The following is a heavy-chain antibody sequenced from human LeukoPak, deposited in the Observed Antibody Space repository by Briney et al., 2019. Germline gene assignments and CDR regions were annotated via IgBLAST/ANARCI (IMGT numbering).Heavy chain of an antibody. J-gene: IGHJ4*02. CDR2: IWYDGSNK. V-gene: IGHV3-33*01. Sequence: GRSLRLSCAASGFTFSSYGMHWVRQAPGKGLEWVAVIWYDGSNKYYADSVKGRFTISRDNSKNTLYLQMNSLRAEDTAVYYSARDDYGTTDYWGQGTLVTVSS. CDR3: ARDDYGTTDY. CDR1: GFTFSSYG. D-gene: IGHD4-17*01.